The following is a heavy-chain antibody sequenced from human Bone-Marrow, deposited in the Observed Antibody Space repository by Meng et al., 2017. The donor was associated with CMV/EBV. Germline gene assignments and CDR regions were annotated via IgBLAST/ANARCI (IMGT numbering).Heavy chain of an antibody. D-gene: IGHD2-2*01. Sequence: ASVKVSCKASGYTFTGYYMHWVRQAPGQGLEWMGWINPNSGGTNYAQKFQGRVTLTKNISISTAYMELSSLRSEDTAVYFCASTYCSTTSCYQGAGGYWGQGTRVTGSS. J-gene: IGHJ4*02. CDR2: INPNSGGT. CDR1: GYTFTGYY. V-gene: IGHV1-2*02. CDR3: ASTYCSTTSCYQGAGGY.